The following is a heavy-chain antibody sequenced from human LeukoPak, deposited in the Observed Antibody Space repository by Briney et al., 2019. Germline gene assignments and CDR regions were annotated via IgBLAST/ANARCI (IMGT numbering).Heavy chain of an antibody. CDR1: GYTFTSYY. Sequence: ASVKVSCKASGYTFTSYYMHWVRQAPGQGLEWMGIINPSGGSTSYAQKFQGRVTMTRDTSTSTVYMELSSLRSEDTAVYYCAKDIHLGYSSSGPHYYGMDVWGQGTTVTVSS. J-gene: IGHJ6*02. CDR2: INPSGGST. CDR3: AKDIHLGYSSSGPHYYGMDV. D-gene: IGHD6-13*01. V-gene: IGHV1-46*01.